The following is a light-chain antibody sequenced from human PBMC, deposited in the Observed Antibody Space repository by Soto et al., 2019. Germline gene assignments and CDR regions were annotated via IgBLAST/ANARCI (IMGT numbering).Light chain of an antibody. V-gene: IGKV2D-29*01. CDR1: QSLVYSNGKTY. CDR3: MQGLQLPIT. J-gene: IGKJ5*01. CDR2: EAS. Sequence: DIVMTQSPVSLSVTPGQSASISCKSSQSLVYSNGKTYLYWYLQKPGQPPQLLIYEASNRFSGAPHRFSGSVSGTDFTLEISRVEAEDVGVYYCMQGLQLPITFAQGTRLDIE.